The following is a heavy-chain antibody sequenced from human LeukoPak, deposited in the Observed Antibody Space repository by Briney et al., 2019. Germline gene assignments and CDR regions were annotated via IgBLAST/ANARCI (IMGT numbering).Heavy chain of an antibody. Sequence: PSETLSLTCAVYGGSFSGYYWSWIRQPPGKGLEWIGEINHSGSTNYNPSLTSRVTISVDTSKNQFSLKLSSVTAADTAVYYCARTTHLLDYWGQGTLVTVSS. CDR3: ARTTHLLDY. V-gene: IGHV4-34*01. CDR1: GGSFSGYY. J-gene: IGHJ4*02. CDR2: INHSGST. D-gene: IGHD2-15*01.